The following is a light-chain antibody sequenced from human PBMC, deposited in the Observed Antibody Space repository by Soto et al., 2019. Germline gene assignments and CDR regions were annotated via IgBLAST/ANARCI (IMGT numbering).Light chain of an antibody. J-gene: IGKJ5*01. CDR2: GAS. V-gene: IGKV3-20*01. CDR3: QQYGSSHT. CDR1: QSVSSSY. Sequence: EIVLTQSPGTLSLSPGESAALSCRASQSVSSSYLAWYQQKPGQAPRLLIFGASTRATGIPDRFSGSGAGAYFNLTISRLEPADFGVYYCQQYGSSHTFGQGTRLEIK.